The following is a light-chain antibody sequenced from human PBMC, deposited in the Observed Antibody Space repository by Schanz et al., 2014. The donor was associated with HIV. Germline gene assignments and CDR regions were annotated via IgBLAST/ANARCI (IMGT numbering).Light chain of an antibody. J-gene: IGLJ3*02. V-gene: IGLV1-44*01. CDR1: SSNIGGNT. Sequence: QSVLTQPPSASGTPGQRVTISCSGSSSNIGGNTVNWYRQLPATAPKLLIYSYNQRPSGVPKRFSGSKSGTSASLAISGLQSEDEANYYCAVWDDSLKGWVFGGGTKLTVL. CDR2: SYN. CDR3: AVWDDSLKGWV.